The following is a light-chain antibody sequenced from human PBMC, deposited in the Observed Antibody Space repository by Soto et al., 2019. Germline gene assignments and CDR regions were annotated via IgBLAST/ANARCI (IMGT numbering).Light chain of an antibody. CDR1: SSDIDGYDY. Sequence: QSALTQPASVSGSPGQSITMSCTGASSDIDGYDYVSWYQHHPGEAPKLLIYDVTNRPSGVSNRFSASKSGNTASLTISGLQAEDEADYYCSSYTSQNTVVFGGGTQLTVL. CDR2: DVT. J-gene: IGLJ2*01. V-gene: IGLV2-14*01. CDR3: SSYTSQNTVV.